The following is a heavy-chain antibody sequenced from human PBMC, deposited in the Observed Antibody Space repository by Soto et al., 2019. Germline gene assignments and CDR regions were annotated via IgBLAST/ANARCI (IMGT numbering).Heavy chain of an antibody. CDR3: VKDGSSGWPYYYGLDV. J-gene: IGHJ6*02. V-gene: IGHV3-30*18. CDR1: GFTFSSYG. Sequence: QVQLVESGGGVVQPGRSLRLSCAASGFTFSSYGMHWVRQAPGKGLAWVAVISYDGSNKYYADSVKGRFTISRDNSKNTLYLQMSSLRAEDTAVYYCVKDGSSGWPYYYGLDVWGQVPTVTVSS. D-gene: IGHD6-19*01. CDR2: ISYDGSNK.